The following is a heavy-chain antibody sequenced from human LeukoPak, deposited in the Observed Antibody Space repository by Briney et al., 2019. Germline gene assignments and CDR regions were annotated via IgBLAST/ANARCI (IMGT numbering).Heavy chain of an antibody. D-gene: IGHD3-22*01. V-gene: IGHV3-15*01. J-gene: IGHJ4*02. CDR3: TTDPGYYDSSGPLFDY. Sequence: AGGSLRLSCAASGFTFSNAWMSWVRQAPGRGLEWVGRIKSKTDGGTTDYAAPVKGRFTISRDGSKNTLYLQMNSLKTEDTAVYYCTTDPGYYDSSGPLFDYWGQGTLVTVSS. CDR1: GFTFSNAW. CDR2: IKSKTDGGTT.